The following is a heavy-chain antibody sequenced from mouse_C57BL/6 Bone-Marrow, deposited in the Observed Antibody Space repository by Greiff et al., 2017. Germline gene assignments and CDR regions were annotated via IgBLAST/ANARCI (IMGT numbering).Heavy chain of an antibody. J-gene: IGHJ4*01. D-gene: IGHD2-2*01. V-gene: IGHV14-4*01. CDR2: IDPENGDT. CDR1: GFNIKDDY. Sequence: EVKLVESGAELVRPGASVKLSCTASGFNIKDDYMHWVKQRPEQGLEWIGWIDPENGDTEYASKFQGKATITADTSSNTAYLQLSSLTSEDTAVYYCTTGLRRGGYAMDYWGQGTSVTVSS. CDR3: TTGLRRGGYAMDY.